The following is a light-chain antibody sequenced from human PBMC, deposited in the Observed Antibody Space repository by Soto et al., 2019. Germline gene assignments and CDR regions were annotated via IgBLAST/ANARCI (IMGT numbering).Light chain of an antibody. CDR3: QQLLSYPIT. Sequence: DIHLTQSPSFLSASVGDRVTITCRASQGISSYLAWYQQKPGKAPKLLIYAASTLQSGVPLRFSGSGSGTSFTLTISSLQPEDVATYYCQQLLSYPITFGQGTRLEIK. V-gene: IGKV1-9*01. J-gene: IGKJ5*01. CDR2: AAS. CDR1: QGISSY.